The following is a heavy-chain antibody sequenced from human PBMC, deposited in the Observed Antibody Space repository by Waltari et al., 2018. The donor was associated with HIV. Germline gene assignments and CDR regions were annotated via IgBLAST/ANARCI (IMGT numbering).Heavy chain of an antibody. D-gene: IGHD2-8*01. CDR2: IYWHDEK. CDR3: AHSLGTGAVYFDY. CDR1: GFSLNTIGVG. Sequence: ITLKESGPALVKPTETLTLTCSFSGFSLNTIGVGVGWIRQPPGKALEWLAIIYWHDEKRYSPSLDRRLSITKDTDKNQVVVRMTDMDPVDTATYFCAHSLGTGAVYFDYWGQGTLVAVSS. J-gene: IGHJ4*02. V-gene: IGHV2-5*01.